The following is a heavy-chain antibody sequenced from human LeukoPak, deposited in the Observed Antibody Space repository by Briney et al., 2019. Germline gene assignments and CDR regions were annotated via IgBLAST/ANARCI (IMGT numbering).Heavy chain of an antibody. D-gene: IGHD3-9*01. Sequence: PGGSLRLSCAASGFTFSSYSMNWVRQAPGKGLEWVSYISSSSSTIYYADSVKGRFTISRDNAKNSLYLQMNSLRVEDTAMYYCTRGFDISDYWGQGTVVTVSS. CDR1: GFTFSSYS. V-gene: IGHV3-48*04. CDR2: ISSSSSTI. CDR3: TRGFDISDY. J-gene: IGHJ4*02.